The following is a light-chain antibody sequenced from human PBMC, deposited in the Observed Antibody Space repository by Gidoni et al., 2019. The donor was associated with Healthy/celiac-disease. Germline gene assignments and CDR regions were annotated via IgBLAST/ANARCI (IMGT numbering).Light chain of an antibody. J-gene: IGLJ1*01. Sequence: QSVLTQPPSVSGAPGQRVTISCTGSSSNIGAGYDVHWYQQLPGTAPKLLIYGNSNRPSGVPDRCSGSKSGTSASLAITGLQAEDEADYYCQSYDSSLSVFYVFGTGTKVTVL. CDR2: GNS. CDR1: SSNIGAGYD. V-gene: IGLV1-40*01. CDR3: QSYDSSLSVFYV.